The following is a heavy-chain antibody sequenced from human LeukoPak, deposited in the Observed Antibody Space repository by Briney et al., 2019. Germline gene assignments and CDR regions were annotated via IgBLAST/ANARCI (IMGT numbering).Heavy chain of an antibody. CDR2: IYYSGST. CDR1: GVSISSSSYY. D-gene: IGHD1/OR15-1a*01. V-gene: IGHV4-39*01. Sequence: PSETLSLTCTVSGVSISSSSYYWGWIRQPPGKGLEWIGSIYYSGSTYYNPSLKSRVTISVDTSKNQFSLKLSSVTAADTAVYYCATLNKGDYYYGMDVWGQGTTVTVSS. J-gene: IGHJ6*02. CDR3: ATLNKGDYYYGMDV.